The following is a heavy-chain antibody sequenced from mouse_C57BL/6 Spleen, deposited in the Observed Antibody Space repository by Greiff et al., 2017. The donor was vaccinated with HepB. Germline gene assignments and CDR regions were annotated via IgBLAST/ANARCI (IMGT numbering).Heavy chain of an antibody. V-gene: IGHV5-17*01. J-gene: IGHJ4*01. D-gene: IGHD1-1*01. CDR3: ARNPVVAPYAMDY. CDR1: GFTFSDYG. Sequence: DVQLVESGGGLVKPGGSLKLSCAASGFTFSDYGMHWVRQAPEKGLEWVAYISSGSSTIYYADTVKGRFTISRDNAKNTLFLQMTSLRSEDTAMYYCARNPVVAPYAMDYWGQGTSVTVSS. CDR2: ISSGSSTI.